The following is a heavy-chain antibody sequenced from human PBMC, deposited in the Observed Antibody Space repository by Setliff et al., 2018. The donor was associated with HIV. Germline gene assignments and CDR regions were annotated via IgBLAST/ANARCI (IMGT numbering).Heavy chain of an antibody. D-gene: IGHD3-3*01. CDR1: GGSISSSSNY. J-gene: IGHJ5*02. V-gene: IGHV4-39*01. CDR3: ARHDFWSGYHNWFDP. Sequence: SETLSLTCTVSGGSISSSSNYWGWIRQPPGKGLEWIGNIYYSGSTYYNPSLKGRVTISVDMSKNQFSLRLTSVTAADTAMYYCARHDFWSGYHNWFDPWGQGTLVTVSS. CDR2: IYYSGST.